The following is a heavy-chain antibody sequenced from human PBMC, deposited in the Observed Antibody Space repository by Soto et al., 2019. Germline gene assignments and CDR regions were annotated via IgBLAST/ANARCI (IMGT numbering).Heavy chain of an antibody. CDR2: ISGGGNT. D-gene: IGHD5-12*01. J-gene: IGHJ4*02. CDR1: GFTFSNYA. CDR3: AKGARCSSGRDGYKFAS. V-gene: IGHV3-23*01. Sequence: GGSLRLSCAASGFTFSNYAMTWVRRAPGKGLEWVSSISGGGNTYYADSVKGRFTISRDNSKSTLYLQMDSLRVEDTAVYYCAKGARCSSGRDGYKFASWGQGTRVTVSS.